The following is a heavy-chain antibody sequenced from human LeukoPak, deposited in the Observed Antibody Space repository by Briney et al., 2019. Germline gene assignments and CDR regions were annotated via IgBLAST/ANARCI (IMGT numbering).Heavy chain of an antibody. J-gene: IGHJ4*02. CDR2: ISGSGGST. CDR1: GFTFSRFP. CDR3: AKDAPDYFDY. Sequence: GGSLRLSCVASGFTFSRFPMTWVRQTPGKGLEWVSAISGSGGSTYYADSVKGRFTISRDNSKNTLYLQMNSLRAEDTAVYYCAKDAPDYFDYWGQGTLVTVSS. V-gene: IGHV3-23*01.